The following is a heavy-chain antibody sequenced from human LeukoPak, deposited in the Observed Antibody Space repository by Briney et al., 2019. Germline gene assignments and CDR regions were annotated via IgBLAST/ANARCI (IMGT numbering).Heavy chain of an antibody. CDR1: GGSISSYY. V-gene: IGHV4-59*01. D-gene: IGHD4-11*01. J-gene: IGHJ6*03. CDR3: ARVRGDMTTVTTFPYYYYMDV. Sequence: TSETLSLTCTVSGGSISSYYWSWIRQPPGKGLEWIGYIYYSGSTNYNPSLKSRVTISVDTSKNQFSLKLSSVTAADTAVYYCARVRGDMTTVTTFPYYYYMDVWGKGTTVTVSS. CDR2: IYYSGST.